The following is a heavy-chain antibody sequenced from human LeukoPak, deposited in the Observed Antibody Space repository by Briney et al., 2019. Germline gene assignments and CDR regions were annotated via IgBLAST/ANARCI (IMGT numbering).Heavy chain of an antibody. V-gene: IGHV3-64*01. CDR1: GFSFSSYA. CDR2: ISSNGGST. D-gene: IGHD4/OR15-4a*01. J-gene: IGHJ3*02. Sequence: PGGSLRLSCAGSGFSFSSYAMHWVRQAPGKGLEYVAAISSNGGSTYYSNSVKGRFSISRDNSKNTLYLQMGSLRAEDMAVYYCARVGAQDAFHIWGQGTMVTVSS. CDR3: ARVGAQDAFHI.